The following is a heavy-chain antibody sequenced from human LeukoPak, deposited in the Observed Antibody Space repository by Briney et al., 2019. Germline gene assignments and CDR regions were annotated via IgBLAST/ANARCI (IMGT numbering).Heavy chain of an antibody. CDR3: ARSRSGSYYLGFDY. V-gene: IGHV1-18*01. CDR1: GYTFTSYG. D-gene: IGHD1-26*01. Sequence: ASVTVSCTASGYTFTSYGISWVRQAPGQGLEWMGWISAYNGNTNYAQKLQGRVTMTTDTSTSTAYMELRSLRSDDTAVYYCARSRSGSYYLGFDYWGQGTLVTVSS. J-gene: IGHJ4*02. CDR2: ISAYNGNT.